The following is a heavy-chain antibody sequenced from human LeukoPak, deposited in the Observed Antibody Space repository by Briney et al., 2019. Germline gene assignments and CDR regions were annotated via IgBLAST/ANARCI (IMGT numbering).Heavy chain of an antibody. CDR1: GGSISSYY. J-gene: IGHJ4*02. D-gene: IGHD3-22*01. V-gene: IGHV4-59*12. Sequence: SETLSLTCTVSGGSISSYYWSWIRQPPGKGLEWIGYIYYSGSTNYNPSLKSRVTISVDTSKNQFSLKLSSVTAADTAVYYCARARYYDSSGYYLWDSWGQGTLVTVSS. CDR3: ARARYYDSSGYYLWDS. CDR2: IYYSGST.